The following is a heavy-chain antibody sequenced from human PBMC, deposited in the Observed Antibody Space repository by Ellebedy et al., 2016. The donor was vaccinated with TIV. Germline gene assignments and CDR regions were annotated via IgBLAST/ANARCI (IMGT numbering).Heavy chain of an antibody. CDR3: ARTGYSWEGLDR. V-gene: IGHV3-23*01. Sequence: GESLKISXVTSGFSFDAYAMHWVRQPAGKGLEWVSSICGSGDKTYYADSVKGRFTISRDNSKNTLYLQMNSLSPEDTALYYCARTGYSWEGLDRWGQGTLVTVSA. D-gene: IGHD1-26*01. J-gene: IGHJ4*02. CDR1: GFSFDAYA. CDR2: ICGSGDKT.